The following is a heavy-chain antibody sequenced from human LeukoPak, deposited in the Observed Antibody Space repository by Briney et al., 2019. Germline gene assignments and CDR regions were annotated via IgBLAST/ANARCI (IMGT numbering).Heavy chain of an antibody. J-gene: IGHJ4*02. V-gene: IGHV3-23*01. CDR3: AKDRTWSTRAIFDY. CDR1: GFTFSSYS. D-gene: IGHD1-26*01. CDR2: ISGSGGST. Sequence: HAGGSLRLSCAASGFTFSSYSMNWVRQAPGKGLEWVSAISGSGGSTYYADSVKGRFTISRDNSKNTLYLQMNSLRAEDTAVYYCAKDRTWSTRAIFDYWGQGTLVTVSS.